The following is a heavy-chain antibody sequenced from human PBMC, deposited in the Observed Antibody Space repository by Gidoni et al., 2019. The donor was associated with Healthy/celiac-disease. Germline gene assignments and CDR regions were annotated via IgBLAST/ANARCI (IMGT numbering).Heavy chain of an antibody. CDR3: ARDRRRSGWYGDESSFAYYYYGMDV. CDR2: IWYDGSNK. V-gene: IGHV3-33*01. Sequence: QVQLVESGGGVVQPGRSLRLSCAASGFTFSSYGMHWARPAPGKGLEWVAVIWYDGSNKYYADSVKGRFTISRDNSKNTLYLQMNSLRAEDTAVYYCARDRRRSGWYGDESSFAYYYYGMDVWGQGTTVTVSS. D-gene: IGHD6-19*01. CDR1: GFTFSSYG. J-gene: IGHJ6*02.